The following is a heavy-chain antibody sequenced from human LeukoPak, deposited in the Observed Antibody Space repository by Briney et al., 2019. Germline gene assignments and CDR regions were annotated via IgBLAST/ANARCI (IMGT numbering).Heavy chain of an antibody. J-gene: IGHJ4*02. V-gene: IGHV3-23*01. CDR3: ARDTALSDFDY. Sequence: PGGSLRLSCAASGFSFRSHGMNWVRQAPGKGLEWVSGISPRGDITYYKDSVRGRFTISRDNFKNTVSLQLNSLRAEDTAVYYCARDTALSDFDYWGQGTLVTVSS. D-gene: IGHD4-17*01. CDR2: ISPRGDIT. CDR1: GFSFRSHG.